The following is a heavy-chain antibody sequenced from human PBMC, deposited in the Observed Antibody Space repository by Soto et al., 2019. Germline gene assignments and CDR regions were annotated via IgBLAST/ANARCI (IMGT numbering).Heavy chain of an antibody. CDR3: AKDQNYDILTGYRSTPFSDY. CDR1: GFTFRDYY. Sequence: PGGSLRLSCAASGFTFRDYYMTWLRQAPGKGLEWVSYISPDGGNVYYADSVKGRFTISRDNAKNSLYLQMNSLRAEDTAVYYCAKDQNYDILTGYRSTPFSDYWGQGTLVTVSS. D-gene: IGHD3-9*01. CDR2: ISPDGGNV. J-gene: IGHJ4*02. V-gene: IGHV3-11*04.